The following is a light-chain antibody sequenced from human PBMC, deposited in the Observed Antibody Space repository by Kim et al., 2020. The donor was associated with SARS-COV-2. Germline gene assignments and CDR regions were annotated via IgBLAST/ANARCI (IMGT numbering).Light chain of an antibody. CDR2: GEN. CDR1: SRRMFY. CDR3: KSRDTSGNYRI. Sequence: SSELTQDPAVSVALGQTVTITCQGDSRRMFYTSWYQQKPGQAPILLIHGENKRPLGNPERFSGSNSGDTSSLTIVAAHADDEGDDYCKSRDTSGNYRIFG. J-gene: IGLJ1*01. V-gene: IGLV3-19*01.